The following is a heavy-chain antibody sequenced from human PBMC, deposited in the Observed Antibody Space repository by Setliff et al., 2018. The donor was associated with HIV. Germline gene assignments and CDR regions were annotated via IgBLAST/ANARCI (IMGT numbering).Heavy chain of an antibody. V-gene: IGHV1-69*13. D-gene: IGHD6-19*01. J-gene: IGHJ6*02. Sequence: AASVMVSCKASGGTFSSYAISWVRQAPGQGLEWMGGIIPIFGTTNYAQKFQGRVTITADEWTSTAYMELSSLRSEDTAVYYCARVPSIAVAGAAVWGQGTTVTVSS. CDR1: GGTFSSYA. CDR3: ARVPSIAVAGAAV. CDR2: IIPIFGTT.